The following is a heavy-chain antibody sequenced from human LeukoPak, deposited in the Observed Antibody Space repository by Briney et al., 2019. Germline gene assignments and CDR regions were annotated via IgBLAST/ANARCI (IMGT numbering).Heavy chain of an antibody. CDR2: IKQDGREK. Sequence: RPGGSLRLSCAASGFTFSSYWMSWVRQAPGKGLEWVANIKQDGREKYYVDSVKGRFTISRDNAKNTLYLQMNSLRAEDTAVYYCAKEGNYYDSSGYLDYWGQGTLVTVSS. V-gene: IGHV3-7*04. J-gene: IGHJ4*02. CDR3: AKEGNYYDSSGYLDY. CDR1: GFTFSSYW. D-gene: IGHD3-22*01.